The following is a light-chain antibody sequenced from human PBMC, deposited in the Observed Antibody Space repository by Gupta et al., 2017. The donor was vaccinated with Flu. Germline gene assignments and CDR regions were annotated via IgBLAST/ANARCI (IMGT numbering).Light chain of an antibody. J-gene: IGKJ2*01. Sequence: DIQMTQAPSSLSASVGDRVTITCRASQNIDTDLSWFQQKPGGAPRLLISGASTLRSRVPSRFIGSGSGTAFTLTISRLQPEDLGIYFCQQADTFPYVFGQGTKVEIK. V-gene: IGKV1-39*01. CDR3: QQADTFPYV. CDR2: GAS. CDR1: QNIDTD.